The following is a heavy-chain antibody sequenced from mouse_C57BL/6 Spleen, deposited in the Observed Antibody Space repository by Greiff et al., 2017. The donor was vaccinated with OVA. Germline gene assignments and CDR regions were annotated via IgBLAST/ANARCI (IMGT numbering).Heavy chain of an antibody. V-gene: IGHV1-76*01. J-gene: IGHJ4*01. CDR1: GYTFTDYY. Sequence: QVQLQQSGAELVRPGASVKLSCKASGYTFTDYYINWVKQRPGQGLEWIARIYPGSGNTYYNEKFKGKATLTAEKSSSTAYMQLSSLTSEDSAVYFCAKGWGSSDAMDYWGQGTSVTVSS. CDR3: AKGWGSSDAMDY. D-gene: IGHD1-1*01. CDR2: IYPGSGNT.